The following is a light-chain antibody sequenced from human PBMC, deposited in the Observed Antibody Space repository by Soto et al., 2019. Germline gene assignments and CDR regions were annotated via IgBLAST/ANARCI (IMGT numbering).Light chain of an antibody. CDR2: DTS. V-gene: IGKV3-15*01. Sequence: EVVMTQSPATLSVSPWEGVTLSCRASQGIGDTLAWYQHKPGQTPRLLIYDTSTRATGVPARFSGSRSGTDFTLTVTRLEPEDFAVYYCQQYGTSPRSITFGQGTRLEIK. J-gene: IGKJ5*01. CDR1: QGIGDT. CDR3: QQYGTSPRSIT.